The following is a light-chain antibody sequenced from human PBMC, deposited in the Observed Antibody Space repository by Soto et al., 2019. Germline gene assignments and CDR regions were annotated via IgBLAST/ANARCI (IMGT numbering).Light chain of an antibody. V-gene: IGKV3-15*01. J-gene: IGKJ1*01. Sequence: EIVMTQSPATLSVTPGERATLSCRASQSVSSNLAWYQQKVGQAPRLLIHGASTRATGIPARFSGSGSGTEVTLTISSLQSEDFAVYYCQQYNNWWTFGQGTKVDIK. CDR2: GAS. CDR3: QQYNNWWT. CDR1: QSVSSN.